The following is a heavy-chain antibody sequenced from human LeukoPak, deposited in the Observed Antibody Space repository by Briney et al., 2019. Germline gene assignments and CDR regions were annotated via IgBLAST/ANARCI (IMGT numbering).Heavy chain of an antibody. CDR2: IYSSGST. Sequence: GGSLRLSCAASGLTVSSNYMSCVRQVPGEGLEWVSLIYSSGSTYYADSVKGRFTISRDHSKNTLYLQMNSLTAEDTAVYYCARTFLSGDGYKVGYFDYWGQGTLVTVSS. CDR3: ARTFLSGDGYKVGYFDY. J-gene: IGHJ4*02. CDR1: GLTVSSNY. V-gene: IGHV3-53*01. D-gene: IGHD5-24*01.